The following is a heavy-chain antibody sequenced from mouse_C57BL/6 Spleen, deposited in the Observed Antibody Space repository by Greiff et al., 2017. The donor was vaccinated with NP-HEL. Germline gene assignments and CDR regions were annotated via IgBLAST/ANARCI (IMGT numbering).Heavy chain of an antibody. CDR3: ARGGGVPPFDY. CDR2: VSGGGGNT. J-gene: IGHJ2*01. Sequence: EVKLMESGGGLVKPGGSLKLSCAASGFTFSSYTMSWVRQTPEKRLEWVATVSGGGGNTYYPDSVKGRFTISRDNAKNTLYLQMSSLRSEDTALYYCARGGGVPPFDYWGQGTTLTVSS. V-gene: IGHV5-9*01. CDR1: GFTFSSYT.